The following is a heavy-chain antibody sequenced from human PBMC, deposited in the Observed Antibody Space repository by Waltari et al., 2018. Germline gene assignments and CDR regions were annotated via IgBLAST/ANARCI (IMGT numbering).Heavy chain of an antibody. D-gene: IGHD1-26*01. CDR3: AKDRWELFDY. CDR1: GFTFSSYG. CDR2: IRYDGSNK. V-gene: IGHV3-30*02. Sequence: QVQLVESGGGVVQPGGSLRLSCAASGFTFSSYGMHWVRQAPGKGLEWVAFIRYDGSNKYYADSVKGRFTISRDNSKNTLYLQMNSLRAEDTAVYYCAKDRWELFDYWGQGTLVTVSS. J-gene: IGHJ4*02.